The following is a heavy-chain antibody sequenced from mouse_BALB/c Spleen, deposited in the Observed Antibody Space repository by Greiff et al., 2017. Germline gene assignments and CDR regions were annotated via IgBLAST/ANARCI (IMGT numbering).Heavy chain of an antibody. Sequence: QVQLQQPGAELVRPGASVKLSCKASGYAFSSSWMNWVKQRPGQGLEWIGRIYPGDGDTNYNGKFKGKATLTADKSSSTAYMQLSSLTSVDSAVYFCAREVYGSLDYWGQGTTLTVSS. CDR1: GYAFSSSW. CDR2: IYPGDGDT. V-gene: IGHV1-82*01. D-gene: IGHD1-1*01. CDR3: AREVYGSLDY. J-gene: IGHJ2*01.